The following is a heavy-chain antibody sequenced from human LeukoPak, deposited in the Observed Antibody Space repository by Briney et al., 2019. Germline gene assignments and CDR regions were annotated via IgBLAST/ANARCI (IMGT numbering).Heavy chain of an antibody. CDR2: ISGSGGST. V-gene: IGHV3-23*01. CDR1: GFTFSSYS. J-gene: IGHJ4*02. Sequence: SGGSLRLSCAASGFTFSSYSMNWVRQAPGKGLEWVSGISGSGGSTYYADSVKGRFTISRDNSKNTLYLQMNSLRAEDTAVYYCASSIAARSPGYWGQGTLVTVSS. CDR3: ASSIAARSPGY. D-gene: IGHD6-6*01.